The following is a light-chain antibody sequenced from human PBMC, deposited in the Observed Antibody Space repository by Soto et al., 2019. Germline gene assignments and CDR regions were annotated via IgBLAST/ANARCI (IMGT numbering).Light chain of an antibody. Sequence: EVVLTQSPGTLSLSPGERATLSCRASQSVSNNYLAWYQQKPGQAPRLLIYGASTRATGVQDRFSGSGSGTEFTLTISRLEPEDFVVFYCHQYSSSPRTFGQGTRVEVK. J-gene: IGKJ1*01. CDR2: GAS. V-gene: IGKV3-20*01. CDR3: HQYSSSPRT. CDR1: QSVSNNY.